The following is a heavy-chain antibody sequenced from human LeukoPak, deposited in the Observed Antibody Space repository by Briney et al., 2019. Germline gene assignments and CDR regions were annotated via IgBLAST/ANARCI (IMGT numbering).Heavy chain of an antibody. CDR1: GITLSSYA. CDR3: AKGRHSSSSRPLFDY. CDR2: ISSSGGTT. V-gene: IGHV3-23*01. J-gene: IGHJ4*02. Sequence: GGSLRLSCAVSGITLSSYAMNWVRQAPGKGLEWVSGISSSGGTTYYADSVKGRFSISRDNSKNTLYLQMNSLRAEDTAIFYCAKGRHSSSSRPLFDYWGQGTLVTVSS. D-gene: IGHD6-6*01.